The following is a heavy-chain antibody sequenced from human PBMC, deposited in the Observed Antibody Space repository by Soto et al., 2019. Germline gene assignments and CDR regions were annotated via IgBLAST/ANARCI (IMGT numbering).Heavy chain of an antibody. CDR3: ARYRSDCSACFDA. J-gene: IGHJ5*02. D-gene: IGHD2-21*02. V-gene: IGHV3-23*01. CDR2: STTRGSRT. CDR1: GRTFNTYA. Sequence: PGGSRRLSCAASGRTFNTYAITFVRRTPAKGLEWISFSTTRGSRTYYAHPVGGPLTIPTKSSRNTLYPQMNSLRPDDTAVYFCARYRSDCSACFDAWGQGTRVTVSS.